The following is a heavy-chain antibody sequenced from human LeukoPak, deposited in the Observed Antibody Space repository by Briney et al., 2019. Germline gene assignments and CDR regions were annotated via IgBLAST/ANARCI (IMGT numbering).Heavy chain of an antibody. Sequence: GGSLRLSCGASGFTFSSFEMNWVRQAPGKGLEWISYVDGSGSTEYYADSVKGRFTISRDNAKNSLYLQMNSLRAGDTAVYYCARVGVRYSSSATFDYWGQGTLVTVSS. J-gene: IGHJ4*02. CDR3: ARVGVRYSSSATFDY. V-gene: IGHV3-48*03. CDR1: GFTFSSFE. CDR2: VDGSGSTE. D-gene: IGHD6-6*01.